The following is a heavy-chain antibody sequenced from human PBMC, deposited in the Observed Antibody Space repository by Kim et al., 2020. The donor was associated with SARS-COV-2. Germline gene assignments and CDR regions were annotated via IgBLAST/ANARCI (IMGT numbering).Heavy chain of an antibody. CDR2: GET. Sequence: GETISAQKFQGRVTMTEDTSTDTAYMELSSLRSEDTAVYYCALWYHSFDYWGQGTLVTVSS. V-gene: IGHV1-24*01. D-gene: IGHD6-13*01. CDR3: ALWYHSFDY. J-gene: IGHJ4*02.